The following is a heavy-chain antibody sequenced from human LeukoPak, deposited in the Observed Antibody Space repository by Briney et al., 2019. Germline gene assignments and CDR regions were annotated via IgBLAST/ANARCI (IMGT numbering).Heavy chain of an antibody. J-gene: IGHJ6*02. CDR2: ISGSGGST. D-gene: IGHD5-12*01. V-gene: IGHV3-23*01. CDR3: AKDGPYIVASIYYYYAVDV. CDR1: GFTFSSYA. Sequence: PGGSLRLSCAASGFTFSSYAMSWVRQAPGKGLEWVSAISGSGGSTYYADSVKGRFTISRDNSKNTLYLQMDSLRAEDTAVYYCAKDGPYIVASIYYYYAVDVWGQGTTVTVSS.